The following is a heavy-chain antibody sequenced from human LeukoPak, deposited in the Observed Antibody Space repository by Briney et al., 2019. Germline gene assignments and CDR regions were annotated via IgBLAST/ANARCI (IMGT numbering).Heavy chain of an antibody. CDR1: GYTFTGYY. J-gene: IGHJ4*02. V-gene: IGHV1-2*02. D-gene: IGHD5-18*01. CDR2: INPNSGGT. Sequence: ASVKVSCKASGYTFTGYYMHWVRQAPGQGLEWMGWINPNSGGTNYAQKFQGRVTITRNTSISTAYMELSSLRSEDTAVYYCARSLGLGYSYGYFYFDYWGQGTLVTVSS. CDR3: ARSLGLGYSYGYFYFDY.